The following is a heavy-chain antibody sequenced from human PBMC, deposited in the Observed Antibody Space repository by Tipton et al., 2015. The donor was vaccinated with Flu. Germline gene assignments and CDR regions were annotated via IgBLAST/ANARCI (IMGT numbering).Heavy chain of an antibody. V-gene: IGHV4-4*07. Sequence: TLSLTCTVSGDSISSYYWSWIRQPAGKGLEWIGRIYTSGSTNYNASLKSRVTMSVDTSKNQFFLKLSSVTVADTAVYYCARDYLLGDLSFFDNWGQGTLVTVSS. D-gene: IGHD3-16*02. CDR2: IYTSGST. CDR1: GDSISSYY. J-gene: IGHJ4*02. CDR3: ARDYLLGDLSFFDN.